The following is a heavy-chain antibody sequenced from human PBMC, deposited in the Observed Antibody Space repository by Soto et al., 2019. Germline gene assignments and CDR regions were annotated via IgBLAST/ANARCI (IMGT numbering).Heavy chain of an antibody. V-gene: IGHV4-59*01. CDR2: IYYSGST. D-gene: IGHD3-3*01. CDR1: GGSISSYY. Sequence: KPSETLSLTCTVSGGSISSYYWSWIRQPPGKGLEWIGYIYYSGSTNYNPSLKSRVTISVDTSKNQFSLKLSPVTAADTAVYYCARMESSGTRAFDIWGQGTFFTVSS. J-gene: IGHJ3*02. CDR3: ARMESSGTRAFDI.